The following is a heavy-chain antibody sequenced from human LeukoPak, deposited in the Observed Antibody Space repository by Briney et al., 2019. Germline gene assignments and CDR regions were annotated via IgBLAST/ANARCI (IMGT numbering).Heavy chain of an antibody. CDR2: IKQDGSEK. J-gene: IGHJ4*02. D-gene: IGHD3/OR15-3a*01. Sequence: RTGGSLRLSCAASGLTFGDTWMNWVRQVPGQGLEWVANIKQDGSEKFYVASVKGRFTISRDNGKSSLYLQMNSLRAEDTALYYCATSYDMGWLIGYWGQGTLVTVSS. CDR1: GLTFGDTW. V-gene: IGHV3-7*03. CDR3: ATSYDMGWLIGY.